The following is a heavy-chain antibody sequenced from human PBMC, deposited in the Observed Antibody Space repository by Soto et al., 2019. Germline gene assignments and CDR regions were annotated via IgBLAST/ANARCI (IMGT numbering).Heavy chain of an antibody. V-gene: IGHV4-30-2*01. Sequence: QLQLQESGSGLVKPSQTLSLTCAVSGGSISSGGYSWSWIRQPPGKGLEWIGYIYHSGSTYYNPSLKSRVTISVDRSKNQFSLKLSSVTAADTAVYYCARSSIAARPFDYWGQGTLVTVSS. CDR3: ARSSIAARPFDY. J-gene: IGHJ4*02. D-gene: IGHD6-6*01. CDR1: GGSISSGGYS. CDR2: IYHSGST.